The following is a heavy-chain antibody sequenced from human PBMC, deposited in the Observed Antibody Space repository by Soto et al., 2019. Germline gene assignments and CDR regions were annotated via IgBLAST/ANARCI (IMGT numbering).Heavy chain of an antibody. V-gene: IGHV3-30-3*01. Sequence: PGGSQRLSCAASGFTFSSYAMHWVRQAPGKGLEWVAVISYDGSNKYYADSVKGRFTISRDNSKNTLYLQMNSLRAEDTAVYYCXRDGEGKWLQPRGYFDFWGQGTLVTVSS. CDR1: GFTFSSYA. CDR3: XRDGEGKWLQPRGYFDF. J-gene: IGHJ4*02. CDR2: ISYDGSNK. D-gene: IGHD5-12*01.